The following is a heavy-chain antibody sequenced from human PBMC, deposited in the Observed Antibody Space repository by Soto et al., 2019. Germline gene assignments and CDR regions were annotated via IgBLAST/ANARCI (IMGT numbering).Heavy chain of an antibody. CDR3: ARYCTNSECRHLHYFDY. D-gene: IGHD2-8*01. V-gene: IGHV4-61*01. CDR2: VYFTGTT. J-gene: IGHJ4*02. CDR1: GGSVSNGMYY. Sequence: SETLSLTCTVSGGSVSNGMYYWSWIRQPPGKGLEWIGNVYFTGTTIYNPSLKSRVTMSVDTYKDQFFLKLTSVTAADTAVYYCARYCTNSECRHLHYFDYWGLGTLVTVSS.